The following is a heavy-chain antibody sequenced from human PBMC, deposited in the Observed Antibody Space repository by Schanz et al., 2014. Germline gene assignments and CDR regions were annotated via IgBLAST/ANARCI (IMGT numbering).Heavy chain of an antibody. CDR2: ISAYNGNT. CDR3: ARGGYSSGWYDRDIAHFDY. CDR1: GYTFVSYS. Sequence: VQLEQSGAEVKKPGASVKVSCKASGYTFVSYSMHWVRQAPGQGLEWMGWISAYNGNTNYAQKLQGRVTMTTDTSTSTAYMELRSLRSDDAAVYYCARGGYSSGWYDRDIAHFDYWGQGTLVTVSS. V-gene: IGHV1-18*04. J-gene: IGHJ4*02. D-gene: IGHD6-19*01.